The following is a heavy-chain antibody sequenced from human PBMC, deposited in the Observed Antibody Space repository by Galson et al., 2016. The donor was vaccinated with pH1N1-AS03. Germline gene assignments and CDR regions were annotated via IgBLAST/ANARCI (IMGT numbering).Heavy chain of an antibody. V-gene: IGHV3-23*01. J-gene: IGHJ6*02. CDR3: AKDRNDYRLHYFSGSDV. Sequence: SLRLSCATSGFTFTDFAVSWVRQAPGRGLAWVSPTSSSGGSTYYSDSVTGRFTISRDHSKNTVDLQMNSLRAEDTAVYYCAKDRNDYRLHYFSGSDVWGQGTTVIVSS. D-gene: IGHD1-1*01. CDR2: TSSSGGST. CDR1: GFTFTDFA.